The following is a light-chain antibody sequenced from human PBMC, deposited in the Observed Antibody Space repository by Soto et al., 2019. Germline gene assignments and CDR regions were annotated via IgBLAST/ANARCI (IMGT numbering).Light chain of an antibody. CDR3: HQYGHSPYT. CDR1: QGVSTNY. CDR2: GAS. V-gene: IGKV3-20*01. J-gene: IGKJ2*01. Sequence: DIVLTQSPGTLSLSPGDRATLSCRASQGVSTNYVAWYQQKPGQSPRLLIYGASSRAAGIPDRFSGSGSGTDCTLTISRVEPEDLAVFYCHQYGHSPYTFGQGTKLEI.